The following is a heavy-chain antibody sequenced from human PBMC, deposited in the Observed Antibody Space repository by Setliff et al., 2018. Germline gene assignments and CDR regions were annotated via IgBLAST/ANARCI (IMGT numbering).Heavy chain of an antibody. CDR1: GFTFSSYW. CDR2: ISSSGSTI. V-gene: IGHV3-48*04. D-gene: IGHD3-16*02. J-gene: IGHJ4*02. Sequence: PGGSLRLSCAASGFTFSSYWMSWVRQAPGKGLEWISYISSSGSTIYYADSVKGRFTVSRDNSRNTLYLDMNSLRGEDTAVYYCARDKGVISLDYWGQGTLVTVSS. CDR3: ARDKGVISLDY.